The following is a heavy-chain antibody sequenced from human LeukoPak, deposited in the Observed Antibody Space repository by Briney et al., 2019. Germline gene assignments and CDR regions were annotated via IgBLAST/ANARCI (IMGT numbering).Heavy chain of an antibody. J-gene: IGHJ4*02. V-gene: IGHV3-23*01. CDR1: GFTFSSYA. CDR3: AKDHANTPVVTN. D-gene: IGHD2-21*02. CDR2: ISGSGGST. Sequence: PGGSLRLSCAASGFTFSSYAMSWVRQAPGKGLEWVSLISGSGGSTYYADSVKGRFTISRDDAKNSLSLQMNSLRAEDTAVYYCAKDHANTPVVTNWGQGILVSVSS.